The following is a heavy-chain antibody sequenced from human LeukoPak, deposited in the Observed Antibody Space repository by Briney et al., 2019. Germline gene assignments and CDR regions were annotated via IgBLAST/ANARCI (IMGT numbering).Heavy chain of an antibody. V-gene: IGHV3-9*01. D-gene: IGHD3-3*01. Sequence: GGSLRLSCAASGFTFDDYAMHWVRQAPGKGLEWVSGISWNSGSIGYADSVKGRFTISRDNAKSSLYLQMNSLRAEDTALYYCAKGGSGYYKSFSDYWGQGTLVTVSS. CDR2: ISWNSGSI. CDR3: AKGGSGYYKSFSDY. J-gene: IGHJ4*02. CDR1: GFTFDDYA.